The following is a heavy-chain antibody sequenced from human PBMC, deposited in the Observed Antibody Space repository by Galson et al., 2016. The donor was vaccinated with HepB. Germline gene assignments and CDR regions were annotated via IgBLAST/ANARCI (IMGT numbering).Heavy chain of an antibody. J-gene: IGHJ4*02. Sequence: SLRLSCAASGFTFSTFAMTWVRQAPGTGLEWVSTINGGGGKTHHADPVKGRFTISRDNAKNSLYLEMKSLRVDDTAVYYCARSCRSNNCYYYFDNWGQGILVTVSS. CDR2: INGGGGKT. V-gene: IGHV3-23*01. D-gene: IGHD2-2*01. CDR1: GFTFSTFA. CDR3: ARSCRSNNCYYYFDN.